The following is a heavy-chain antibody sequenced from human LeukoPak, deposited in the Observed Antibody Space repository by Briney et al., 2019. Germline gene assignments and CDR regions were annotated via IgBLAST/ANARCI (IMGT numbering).Heavy chain of an antibody. CDR2: IKQDGSEK. V-gene: IGHV3-7*01. Sequence: PGGSLRLSCAASGFTFSSYWMSWVRQAPGKGLEWVANIKQDGSEKYYVDSVKGRFTISRDNAKNSLYLQMNSLRAEDTAVYYCARDGVLSITGSDFDYWGQGTLVTVSS. CDR3: ARDGVLSITGSDFDY. D-gene: IGHD1-20*01. J-gene: IGHJ4*02. CDR1: GFTFSSYW.